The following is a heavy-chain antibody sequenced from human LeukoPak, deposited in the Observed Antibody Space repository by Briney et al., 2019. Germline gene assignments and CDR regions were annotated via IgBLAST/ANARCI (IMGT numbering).Heavy chain of an antibody. V-gene: IGHV4-61*01. CDR1: GGSVSSGHFY. CDR2: IYYSGST. CDR3: ARVSGYSYDLDP. J-gene: IGHJ5*02. Sequence: SETLSLTCTVSGGSVSSGHFYWSWIRQPPGKGLEWIGYIYYSGSTNYNPSLKSRVTISVDTSKNQFSLKLSSVTAADTAVYYCARVSGYSYDLDPGGQGTLVTVSS. D-gene: IGHD5-18*01.